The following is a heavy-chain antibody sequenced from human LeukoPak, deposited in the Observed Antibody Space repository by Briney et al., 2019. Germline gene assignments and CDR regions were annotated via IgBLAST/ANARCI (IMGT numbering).Heavy chain of an antibody. J-gene: IGHJ6*03. Sequence: GASVKVSCKASGYTFTSDYMHWVRQAPGQGLQWMGIINPSGGSTTYAQKFQGRVTMTRDMSTSTVYMEVSSLRSEDTAVYYCARENVRGYMDVWGKGTTVTVSS. D-gene: IGHD3-3*01. CDR1: GYTFTSDY. CDR2: INPSGGST. V-gene: IGHV1-46*01. CDR3: ARENVRGYMDV.